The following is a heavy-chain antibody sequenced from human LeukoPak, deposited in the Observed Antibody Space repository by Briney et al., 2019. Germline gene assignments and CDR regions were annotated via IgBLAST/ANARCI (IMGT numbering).Heavy chain of an antibody. J-gene: IGHJ4*02. D-gene: IGHD6-6*01. V-gene: IGHV1-18*04. Sequence: ASVKVSCKASGYTFTSYYMHWVRQAAGQGLEWMGWISAYNGNTNYAQKLQGRVTMTTDTSTSTAYMELRSLRSDDTAVYYCARGVAARPFYGYWGQGTLVTVSS. CDR3: ARGVAARPFYGY. CDR2: ISAYNGNT. CDR1: GYTFTSYY.